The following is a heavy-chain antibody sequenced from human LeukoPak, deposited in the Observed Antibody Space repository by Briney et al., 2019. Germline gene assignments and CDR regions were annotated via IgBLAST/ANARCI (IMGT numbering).Heavy chain of an antibody. CDR2: IYHSGST. CDR1: GDSISVYY. Sequence: SETLSLTRTVSGDSISVYYWSWIRQPPGKGLEWIGYIYHSGSTNSNPSLKSRVTILGDTSKNQFSLKLSSVTVADTAMYYCARGRAAAGYWGQGTLVTVSS. D-gene: IGHD6-13*01. J-gene: IGHJ4*02. V-gene: IGHV4-59*12. CDR3: ARGRAAAGY.